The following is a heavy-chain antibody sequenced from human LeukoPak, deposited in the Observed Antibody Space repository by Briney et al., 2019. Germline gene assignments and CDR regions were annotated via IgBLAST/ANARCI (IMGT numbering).Heavy chain of an antibody. V-gene: IGHV5-10-1*01. CDR2: IDPSDSYT. Sequence: GESLTISCKGSGYSFTNYWISWVRQLPAKGLERMGRIDPSDSYTKYSPSFEGHVTISVDKSISTAFLQWNSLKASDSAMYYCATGASKVTTDFANYWGQGTQVAVSS. J-gene: IGHJ4*02. CDR1: GYSFTNYW. CDR3: ATGASKVTTDFANY. D-gene: IGHD4-17*01.